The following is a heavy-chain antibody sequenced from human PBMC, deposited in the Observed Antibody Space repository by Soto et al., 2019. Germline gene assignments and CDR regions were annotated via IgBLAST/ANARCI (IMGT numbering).Heavy chain of an antibody. J-gene: IGHJ6*02. V-gene: IGHV3-15*07. D-gene: IGHD1-1*01. Sequence: GGSLRLSCAASGFTFSNAWMNWVRQAPGKGLEWVGRIKSKTDGGTTDYAAPVKGRFTISRDDSKNTLYLQMNSLKTEDTAVYYCTNNGPPRGLNYYCYYGMDVWGQGTTFTVSS. CDR3: TNNGPPRGLNYYCYYGMDV. CDR2: IKSKTDGGTT. CDR1: GFTFSNAW.